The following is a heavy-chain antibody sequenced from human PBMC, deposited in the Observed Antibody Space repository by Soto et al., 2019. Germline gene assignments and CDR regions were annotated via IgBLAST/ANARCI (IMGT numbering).Heavy chain of an antibody. V-gene: IGHV4-34*01. CDR1: GGSFSGYY. Sequence: SETLSLTCAVYGGSFSGYYWGWIRQPPGKGLEWIGEINHSGSTNYNPSLKSRVTISVDTSKNQFSLKLSSVTAADTAVYYCARGPAGIIAAASKGWFDPWGQGTLDTVSS. J-gene: IGHJ5*02. D-gene: IGHD6-13*01. CDR2: INHSGST. CDR3: ARGPAGIIAAASKGWFDP.